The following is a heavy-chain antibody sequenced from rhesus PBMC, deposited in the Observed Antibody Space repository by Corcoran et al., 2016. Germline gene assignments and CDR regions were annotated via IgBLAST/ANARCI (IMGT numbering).Heavy chain of an antibody. V-gene: IGHV3-116*01. Sequence: EVQLVESGGGLVQPGGSLRVSCAASGFTISDYYIQWVRQAPGKGPVWVGFIRNKANGWTTEYASSVKGRFAISRDDTKSIASLQMNSLKTDDTATYYCTRTIGSWNLGSGFDYWGQGVLVTVSS. CDR1: GFTISDYY. J-gene: IGHJ4*01. CDR3: TRTIGSWNLGSGFDY. D-gene: IGHD6-25*01. CDR2: IRNKANGWTT.